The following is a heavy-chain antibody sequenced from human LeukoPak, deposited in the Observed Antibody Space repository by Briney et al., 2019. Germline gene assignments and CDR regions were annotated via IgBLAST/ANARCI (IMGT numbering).Heavy chain of an antibody. CDR1: GGTFSSYA. D-gene: IGHD2-2*01. CDR2: IIPILGIA. J-gene: IGHJ6*02. V-gene: IGHV1-69*04. Sequence: ASVKVSCKASGGTFSSYAISWVRQAPGQGLEWMGRIIPILGIANYAQKFQGRVTITADKSTSTAYMELSSLRSEDMAVYYCATLRYCSSTSCYGGGDYYYGMDVWGQGTTVTVSS. CDR3: ATLRYCSSTSCYGGGDYYYGMDV.